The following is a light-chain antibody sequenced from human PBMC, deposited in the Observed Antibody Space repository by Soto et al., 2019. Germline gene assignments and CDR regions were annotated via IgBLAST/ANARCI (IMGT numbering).Light chain of an antibody. Sequence: QSALTQPASVSGSPGQSITISCTGTSSDVGAYNFVSWHQQHPGKAPKLMLYNVYDRPSGISSRLSGSKSGNKASLTISGLQGEDEAEYYCSAYTVSRTYVFGTGTKLTVL. J-gene: IGLJ1*01. CDR1: SSDVGAYNF. CDR3: SAYTVSRTYV. CDR2: NVY. V-gene: IGLV2-14*03.